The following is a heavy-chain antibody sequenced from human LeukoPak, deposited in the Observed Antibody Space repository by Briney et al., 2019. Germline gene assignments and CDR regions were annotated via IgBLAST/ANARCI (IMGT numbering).Heavy chain of an antibody. D-gene: IGHD1-26*01. Sequence: SVKVSCKASGGSLNSHIFTWVRQAPGQGLEWMGKITPVIDVSKYAQKFQGRLTITADKSTATVYMGLSGLKSDDTAVYYCARVNLRGSQYNWFDPWGQGTLVTVSS. J-gene: IGHJ5*02. CDR1: GGSLNSHI. CDR2: ITPVIDVS. V-gene: IGHV1-69*02. CDR3: ARVNLRGSQYNWFDP.